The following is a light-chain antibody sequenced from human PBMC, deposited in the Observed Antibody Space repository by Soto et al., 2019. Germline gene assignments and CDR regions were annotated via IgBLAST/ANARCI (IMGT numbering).Light chain of an antibody. CDR2: GTS. V-gene: IGKV3-20*01. Sequence: EIVLTQSPGTLSLSPGPRATLSCRASHSVSRTYLAWYQQKPGQAPRLLIYGTSDRATGTPDRFSGSGSGTDFTLTISRLEPEDSAVYYCQQFDESVTFGQGTRLEIK. CDR1: HSVSRTY. CDR3: QQFDESVT. J-gene: IGKJ5*01.